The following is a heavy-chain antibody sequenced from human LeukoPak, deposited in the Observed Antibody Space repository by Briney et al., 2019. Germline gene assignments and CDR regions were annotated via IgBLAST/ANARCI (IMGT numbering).Heavy chain of an antibody. CDR3: ATPPPGAHSDYFDY. J-gene: IGHJ4*02. D-gene: IGHD1-26*01. CDR1: GFTFTSSA. V-gene: IGHV1-58*01. CDR2: IVVGSGNT. Sequence: SVKVSCKASGFTFTSSAVQWVRQARGQRLEWIGWIVVGSGNTNYAQKFQERVTITRDMSTSTAYMELSSLRSEDTAVYYCATPPPGAHSDYFDYWGQGTLVTVSS.